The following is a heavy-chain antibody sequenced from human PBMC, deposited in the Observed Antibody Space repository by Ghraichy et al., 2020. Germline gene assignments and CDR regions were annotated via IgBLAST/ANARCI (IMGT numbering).Heavy chain of an antibody. J-gene: IGHJ3*02. Sequence: GGSLRLSCAASGFTFSSYAMHWVRQAPGKGLEWVAVISYDGSNKYYADSVKGRFTISRDNSKNTLYLQMNSLRAEDTAVYYCARVDGPGAAAPNYAFDIWGQGTMVTVSS. V-gene: IGHV3-30*04. CDR3: ARVDGPGAAAPNYAFDI. CDR1: GFTFSSYA. D-gene: IGHD6-13*01. CDR2: ISYDGSNK.